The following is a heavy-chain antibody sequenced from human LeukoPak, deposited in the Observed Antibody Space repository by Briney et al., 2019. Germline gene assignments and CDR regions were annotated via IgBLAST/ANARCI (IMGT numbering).Heavy chain of an antibody. V-gene: IGHV3-66*01. D-gene: IGHD5-24*01. CDR1: GFTVSSKY. CDR3: ARESSGWLQLFDY. J-gene: IGHJ4*02. Sequence: GGSLRLSCAASGFTVSSKYMSRVRQAPGKGLEWVSVIYSGGSTYYADSVKGRFTISRDNSKNMVYLQMNSLRAEDTAVYYCARESSGWLQLFDYWGQGTLVTVSS. CDR2: IYSGGST.